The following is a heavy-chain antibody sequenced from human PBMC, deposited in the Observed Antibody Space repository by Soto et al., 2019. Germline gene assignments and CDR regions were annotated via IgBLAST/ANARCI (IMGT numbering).Heavy chain of an antibody. V-gene: IGHV1-18*04. CDR2: ISGYNGDT. D-gene: IGHD3-3*01. CDR3: ARASLTIFGAPYGMDV. J-gene: IGHJ6*02. CDR1: GYPFTRYS. Sequence: ASVKVSCKASGYPFTRYSIRWVRQAPGQGLEWMGWISGYNGDTEYSKNFQGRLTMTIDTSTTTASMELRSLRSDDTAVYYCARASLTIFGAPYGMDVWGQGTSVSVSS.